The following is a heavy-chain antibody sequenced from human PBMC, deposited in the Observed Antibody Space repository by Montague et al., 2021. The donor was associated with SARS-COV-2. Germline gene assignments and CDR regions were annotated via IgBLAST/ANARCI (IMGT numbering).Heavy chain of an antibody. Sequence: SETLSLTCFVSGASISTGTYYWGWIRQPPGKVLECIGNIFHSGSTYYNPSLKSLVTMSVDTSKNHFSLKLISVTTADTAIYYCASLTWMELWLSGYYFDSWGQGTLVTVSS. J-gene: IGHJ4*02. CDR2: IFHSGST. V-gene: IGHV4-39*02. CDR1: GASISTGTYY. D-gene: IGHD5-18*01. CDR3: ASLTWMELWLSGYYFDS.